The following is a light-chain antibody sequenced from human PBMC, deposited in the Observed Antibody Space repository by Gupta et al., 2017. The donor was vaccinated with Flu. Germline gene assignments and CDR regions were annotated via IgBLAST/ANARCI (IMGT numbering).Light chain of an antibody. J-gene: IGKJ2*01. CDR3: QHYGSSPT. CDR1: QSVSSSY. CDR2: GAS. Sequence: EXVXXXSXGXLSXSPGERATLSCRASQSVSSSYLAWYQQKPGQAPRLLIYGASSRATGIPDRFSGSGSGTDFTLIISRLEPEDFAVYYCQHYGSSPTFGQGTKLEIK. V-gene: IGKV3-20*01.